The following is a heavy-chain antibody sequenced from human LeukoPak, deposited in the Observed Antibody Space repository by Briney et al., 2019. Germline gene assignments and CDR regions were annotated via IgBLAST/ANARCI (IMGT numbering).Heavy chain of an antibody. CDR2: LIPISDTP. D-gene: IGHD6-19*01. CDR1: GGTFRNYA. V-gene: IGHV1-69*05. J-gene: IGHJ4*02. CDR3: ARSLAVAVAGAGHDY. Sequence: SVKVSFTSSGGTFRNYAMSWVRQAPGQGLEWMGGLIPISDTPKFAQKFQGRLTISTDESTSTAYMELSSLTSKDTAVYYCARSLAVAVAGAGHDYWGQGTLVTVSS.